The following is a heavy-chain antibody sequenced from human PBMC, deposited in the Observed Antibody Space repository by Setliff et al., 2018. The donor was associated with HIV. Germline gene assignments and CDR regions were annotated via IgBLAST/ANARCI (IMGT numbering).Heavy chain of an antibody. V-gene: IGHV4-59*10. CDR1: GGSFSRYY. J-gene: IGHJ6*03. CDR3: ARVSSTYWYSIFRNYYYHMDV. Sequence: PSETLSLTCAVYGGSFSRYYWSWIRQPAGEGLEWIGRIYTSGSTNYNPSLKSRVTMSVDTSKNQFSLKLTSVTAADTAVYYCARVSSTYWYSIFRNYYYHMDVWGKGTTVTVSS. CDR2: IYTSGST. D-gene: IGHD2-8*02.